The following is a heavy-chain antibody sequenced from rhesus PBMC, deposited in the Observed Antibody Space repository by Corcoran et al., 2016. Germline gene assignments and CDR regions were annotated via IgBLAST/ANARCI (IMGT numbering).Heavy chain of an antibody. CDR1: GGSISSTY. Sequence: QLQLQESGPGLVKPSETLSVTCAVSGGSISSTYWNWIRQAPGKGLEWIGYILGMGSPANYSPSLKRRVTLSVDTSKNQLSLKLDSVTAADTAVYYCTRISYEFGYHNNRFDVWGPGVLVTVSS. J-gene: IGHJ5-1*01. V-gene: IGHV4-169*01. CDR3: TRISYEFGYHNNRFDV. D-gene: IGHD3-3*01. CDR2: ILGMGSPA.